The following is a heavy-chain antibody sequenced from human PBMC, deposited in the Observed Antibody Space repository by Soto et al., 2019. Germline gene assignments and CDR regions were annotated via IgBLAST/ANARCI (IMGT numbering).Heavy chain of an antibody. CDR2: ISLTGDST. Sequence: GGSLRLSCAASGFSFSDYAMSWVRQAPGKGLEWVSSISLTGDSTYYADSVKGRFDISRDNFESTLYLQMNGLRAEDTAVYYCEKDRGAARLSDYFDYWGQGALVTVYS. CDR1: GFSFSDYA. CDR3: EKDRGAARLSDYFDY. J-gene: IGHJ4*02. D-gene: IGHD6-6*01. V-gene: IGHV3-23*01.